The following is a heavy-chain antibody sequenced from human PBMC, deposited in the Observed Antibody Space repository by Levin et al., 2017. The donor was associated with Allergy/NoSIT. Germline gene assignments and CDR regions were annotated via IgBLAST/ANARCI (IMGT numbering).Heavy chain of an antibody. V-gene: IGHV1-2*02. J-gene: IGHJ3*02. Sequence: GESLKISCKASGYTFTGYYMHWVRQAPGQGLEWMGWINPNSGGTNYAQKFQGRVTMTRDTSISTAYMELSRLRSDDTAVYYCARQKAVAGTFSAFDIWGQGTMDTVSS. CDR3: ARQKAVAGTFSAFDI. D-gene: IGHD6-19*01. CDR1: GYTFTGYY. CDR2: INPNSGGT.